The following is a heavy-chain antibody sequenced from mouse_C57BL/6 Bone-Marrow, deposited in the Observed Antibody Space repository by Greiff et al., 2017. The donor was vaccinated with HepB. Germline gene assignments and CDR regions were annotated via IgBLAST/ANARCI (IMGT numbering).Heavy chain of an antibody. CDR1: GFTFSDYY. CDR2: ISNGGGST. CDR3: ARHRVYFDY. J-gene: IGHJ2*01. D-gene: IGHD3-3*01. Sequence: EVKVVESGGGLVQPGGSLKLSRAASGFTFSDYYMYWVRQTPEKRLEWVAYISNGGGSTYYPDTVKGRFTISRDNAKNTLYLQMSRLESEDTAMYYCARHRVYFDYWGQGTTLTVSS. V-gene: IGHV5-12*01.